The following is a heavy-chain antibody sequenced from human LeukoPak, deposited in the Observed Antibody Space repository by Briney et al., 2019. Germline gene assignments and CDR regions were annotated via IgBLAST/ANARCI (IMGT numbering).Heavy chain of an antibody. CDR3: ARALSVAGDFDY. J-gene: IGHJ4*02. CDR2: IIPIFGTA. CDR1: GGTFSGYA. V-gene: IGHV1-69*06. Sequence: SVKVSCKASGGTFSGYAISWVRQAPGQGLEWMGGIIPIFGTANYAQKFQGRVTITADKSTTTAYMELSSLRSEDMAVYYCARALSVAGDFDYWGQGTLVTVSS. D-gene: IGHD6-19*01.